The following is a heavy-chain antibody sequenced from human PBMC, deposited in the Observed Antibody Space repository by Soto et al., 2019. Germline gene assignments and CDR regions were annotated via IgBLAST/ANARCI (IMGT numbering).Heavy chain of an antibody. CDR1: GGSISSYY. D-gene: IGHD3-22*01. Sequence: PSETLSLTCTVSGGSISSYYWSWIRQPPGKGLEWIGYIYYSGSTNYNPSLKSRVTISVDTSKNQFSLKLSSVTAADTAVYYCARSARYYDSSGYPFDYWGQGTLVTV. J-gene: IGHJ4*02. CDR3: ARSARYYDSSGYPFDY. V-gene: IGHV4-59*01. CDR2: IYYSGST.